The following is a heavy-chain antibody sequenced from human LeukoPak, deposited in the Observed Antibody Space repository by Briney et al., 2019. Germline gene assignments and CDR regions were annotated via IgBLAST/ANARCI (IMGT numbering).Heavy chain of an antibody. V-gene: IGHV4-30-2*01. Sequence: SETLSLTCAVSGGSISSGGYSWSWIRQPPGKGLEWIGYIYHSGSTYYNPSLKSRVTISVDRSKNQFSLKLSSVTAADTAVYYCAGGAARANDAFDIWGQGTMVTVSS. CDR3: AGGAARANDAFDI. CDR1: GGSISSGGYS. D-gene: IGHD1-26*01. CDR2: IYHSGST. J-gene: IGHJ3*02.